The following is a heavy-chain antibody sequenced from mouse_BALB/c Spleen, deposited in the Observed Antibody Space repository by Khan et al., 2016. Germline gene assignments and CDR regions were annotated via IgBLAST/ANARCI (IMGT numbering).Heavy chain of an antibody. Sequence: EVQLQESGPGLVKPSQSLSLTCTVTGYSITSDYAWNWIRQFPGNKREWMGYIGYSGSTSYNPSLTSRISITRDSSKSQFFLQLNSVTTEETATYYCALLRLAYWGQGTLVTVSA. V-gene: IGHV3-2*02. CDR1: GYSITSDYA. CDR3: ALLRLAY. D-gene: IGHD1-2*01. CDR2: IGYSGST. J-gene: IGHJ3*01.